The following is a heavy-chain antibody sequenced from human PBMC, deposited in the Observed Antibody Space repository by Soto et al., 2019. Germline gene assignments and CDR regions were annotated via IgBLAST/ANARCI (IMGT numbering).Heavy chain of an antibody. J-gene: IGHJ5*02. CDR3: ARGEGWFLEWLLHHNWLDL. V-gene: IGHV4-39*01. D-gene: IGHD3-3*01. CDR2: IYYSGST. CDR1: GGSISSSSYY. Sequence: SETLSLTCTVSGGSISSSSYYWGWIRQPPGKGLEWIGSIYYSGSTYYNPSLKSRVTISVDTSENQFSLKLSSVTAADTAVYYCARGEGWFLEWLLHHNWLDLWGQGTLVTVSS.